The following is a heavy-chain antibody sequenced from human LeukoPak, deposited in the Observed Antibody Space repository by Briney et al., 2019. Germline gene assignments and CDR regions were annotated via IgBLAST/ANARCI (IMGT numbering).Heavy chain of an antibody. V-gene: IGHV4-61*01. Sequence: PSETLSLTCTVSGGSVSSGNYYWSWIRQPPGKGLEWIGYIHYSGSTNYNPSLKSRVTISVDTSKNQFSLKLSSVTAADTAVYYCARDYSNYYDSSAYYPYHYYYGMDVWGQGTTVTVSS. CDR3: ARDYSNYYDSSAYYPYHYYYGMDV. CDR1: GGSVSSGNYY. J-gene: IGHJ6*02. CDR2: IHYSGST. D-gene: IGHD3-22*01.